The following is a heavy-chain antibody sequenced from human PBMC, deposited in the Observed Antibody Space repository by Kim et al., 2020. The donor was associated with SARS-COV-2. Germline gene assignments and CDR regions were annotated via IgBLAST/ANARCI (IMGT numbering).Heavy chain of an antibody. CDR2: ITKSSTTI. V-gene: IGHV3-48*02. J-gene: IGHJ3*02. CDR1: GFTFSAYD. Sequence: GGSLRLSCASSGFTFSAYDMNWVRRAPGKGLGWLSFITKSSTTIYYANSVKGRFTISRDNAKNSLYLQMNSLRDEDSALYYCVRDRMGGAFDIWGQGTMVTVSS. D-gene: IGHD3-16*01. CDR3: VRDRMGGAFDI.